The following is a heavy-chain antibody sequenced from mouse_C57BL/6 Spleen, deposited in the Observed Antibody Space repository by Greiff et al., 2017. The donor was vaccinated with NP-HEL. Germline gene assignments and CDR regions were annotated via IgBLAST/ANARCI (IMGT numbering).Heavy chain of an antibody. CDR3: ARANPYAMDY. CDR2: ISYDGSN. V-gene: IGHV3-6*01. Sequence: EVQLVESGPGLVKPSQSLSLTCSVTGYSITSGYYWNWIRQFPGNKLEWMGYISYDGSNNYNPSLKNRISITRDTSKNQFFLKLNSVTTEDTATYYCARANPYAMDYWGQGTSVTVSS. J-gene: IGHJ4*01. CDR1: GYSITSGYY.